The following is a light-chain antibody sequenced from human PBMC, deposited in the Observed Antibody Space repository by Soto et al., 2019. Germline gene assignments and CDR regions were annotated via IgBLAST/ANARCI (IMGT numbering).Light chain of an antibody. J-gene: IGLJ1*01. CDR1: SSDIGAYIY. CDR2: EVS. CDR3: SSYAGSNNFV. V-gene: IGLV2-8*01. Sequence: QSVLTQAPCAYGCPGQSVTISCTGTSSDIGAYIYVSWYQQHPGKAPKLMISEVSRRPSGVPERFSGSKSGNTASLTVSGLQADDEAHYYCSSYAGSNNFVFGTGTKVTVL.